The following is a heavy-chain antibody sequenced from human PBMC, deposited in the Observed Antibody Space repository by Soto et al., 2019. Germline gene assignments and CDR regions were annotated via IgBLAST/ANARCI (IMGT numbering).Heavy chain of an antibody. J-gene: IGHJ4*02. V-gene: IGHV3-66*01. Sequence: PGGSLRLSCAASGFTVSSNYMSWVCQAPGKGLEWVSVIYSGGSTYYADSVKGRFTISRDNTKNTLYLQMSSLRAEDTALYYCARDPPGTGIDYWGQGTPVTVSS. CDR1: GFTVSSNY. CDR2: IYSGGST. CDR3: ARDPPGTGIDY. D-gene: IGHD3-10*01.